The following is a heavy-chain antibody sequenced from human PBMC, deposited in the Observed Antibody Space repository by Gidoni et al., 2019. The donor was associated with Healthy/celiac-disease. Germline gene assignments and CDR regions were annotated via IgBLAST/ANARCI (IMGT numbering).Heavy chain of an antibody. CDR2: ISYDGSNK. V-gene: IGHV3-30-3*01. CDR1: SYA. CDR3: ARVALRYCSGGSCKSLDY. J-gene: IGHJ4*02. D-gene: IGHD2-15*01. Sequence: SYAMHWVRQAPGKGLEWVAVISYDGSNKYYADSVKGRFNISRDNSKNTLYLQMNSLRAEDTAVYYCARVALRYCSGGSCKSLDYWGQGTLVTVSS.